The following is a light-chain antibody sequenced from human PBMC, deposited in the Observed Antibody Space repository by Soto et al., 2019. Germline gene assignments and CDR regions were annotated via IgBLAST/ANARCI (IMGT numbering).Light chain of an antibody. V-gene: IGLV2-14*01. CDR1: SSDVGGYNY. Sequence: QSALTQPGSVSGSPGQSITISCTGTSSDVGGYNYVSWYQQHPGKAPKLMIYEVSNRPSGVSNRFSGSKSGNTASLTISGLQAEDEADYYCSSYTSSSTYVFGTGTKVT. CDR3: SSYTSSSTYV. CDR2: EVS. J-gene: IGLJ1*01.